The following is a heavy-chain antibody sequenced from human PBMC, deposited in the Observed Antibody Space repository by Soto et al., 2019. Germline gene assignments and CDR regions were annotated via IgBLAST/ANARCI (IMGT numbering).Heavy chain of an antibody. CDR1: GASIITDNW. J-gene: IGHJ4*02. V-gene: IGHV4-4*02. CDR2: IYHSGNT. D-gene: IGHD3-10*01. Sequence: QVQLQESGPGLVKPSGTLSLTCALSGASIITDNWWSWVRQPPGKEMEWIGEIYHSGNTNFNPSVKSRVTISVDTSKNQFSLTVSSVTAADTATYYCARASASSKLRGVVINWGQGTLVTVSS. CDR3: ARASASSKLRGVVIN.